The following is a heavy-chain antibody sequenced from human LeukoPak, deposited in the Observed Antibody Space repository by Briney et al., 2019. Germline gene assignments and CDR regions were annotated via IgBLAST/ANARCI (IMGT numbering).Heavy chain of an antibody. D-gene: IGHD6-19*01. CDR3: AREYSSGWSLYY. Sequence: GGSLRLSCAASGFTFSSYWMHWVRQAPGKGLVWVSRINSDGSSTSYADSVKGRLTISRDNAKNTLYLQMNSLRAEDTAVYYCAREYSSGWSLYYWGQGTLVTVSS. CDR1: GFTFSSYW. CDR2: INSDGSST. V-gene: IGHV3-74*01. J-gene: IGHJ4*02.